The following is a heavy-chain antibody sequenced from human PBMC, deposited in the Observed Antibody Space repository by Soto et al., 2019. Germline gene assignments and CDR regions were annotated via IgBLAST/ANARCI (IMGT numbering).Heavy chain of an antibody. V-gene: IGHV3-30*18. J-gene: IGHJ6*02. CDR3: AKDDYGMDV. Sequence: PGGSLRLSCAASGFTFSSYAMSWVRQAPGKGLEWVAVISYDGSNEYYADSVKGRFTISRDNSKNTLYLQMNSLRAEDTAVYYCAKDDYGMDVWGQGTTVTVSS. CDR2: ISYDGSNE. CDR1: GFTFSSYA.